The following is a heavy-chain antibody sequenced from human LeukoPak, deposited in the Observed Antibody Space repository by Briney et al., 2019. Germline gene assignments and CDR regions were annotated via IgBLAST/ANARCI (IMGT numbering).Heavy chain of an antibody. CDR2: IFYTGST. CDR1: GGSISGYY. J-gene: IGHJ4*02. V-gene: IGHV4-59*01. Sequence: PSETLSLTCTVSGGSISGYYWSWIRRPPGKGLEWIGFIFYTGSTNYNPSLKSRVTISVDTPKNQFSLRLSSVTAADTAVYSCARGGGYNTFDYWGQGTLVTVSS. CDR3: ARGGGYNTFDY. D-gene: IGHD5-24*01.